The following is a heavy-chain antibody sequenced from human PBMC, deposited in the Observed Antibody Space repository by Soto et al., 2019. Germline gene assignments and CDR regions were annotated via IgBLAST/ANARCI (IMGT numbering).Heavy chain of an antibody. CDR3: VKGEYYYDSSGYYPFDY. Sequence: PEGSLRLSGSAAGFTFSIYAVHWVRQAPGKGLEYVSSISTNGGSTHYADSVKGRFTISRDNSKNTQYLQMSSLRADDTAVYYCVKGEYYYDSSGYYPFDYWGQGT. D-gene: IGHD3-22*01. CDR2: ISTNGGST. CDR1: GFTFSIYA. V-gene: IGHV3-64D*06. J-gene: IGHJ4*02.